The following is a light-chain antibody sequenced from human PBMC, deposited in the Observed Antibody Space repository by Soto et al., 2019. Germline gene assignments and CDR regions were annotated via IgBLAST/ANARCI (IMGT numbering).Light chain of an antibody. V-gene: IGLV2-14*03. J-gene: IGLJ1*01. Sequence: QSALTQPASVSGSPGQSITISCTGTSSDVGGYNYVSWYQHLPGKAPKLMIYDVSNRPSGVSNRFSGSKSGNTASLTISGLQAEDEADYYCNSYTSSSTHVFGTGTKLTVL. CDR1: SSDVGGYNY. CDR2: DVS. CDR3: NSYTSSSTHV.